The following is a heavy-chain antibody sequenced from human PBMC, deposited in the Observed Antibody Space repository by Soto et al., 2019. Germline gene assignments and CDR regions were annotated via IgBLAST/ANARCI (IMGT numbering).Heavy chain of an antibody. CDR1: GYTFTSYG. J-gene: IGHJ4*02. Sequence: QVHLVQSGAEVKKPGASVKASCKASGYTFTSYGITWVRQAPGQGLAWMGWISAQNGNTDYAQKLQGRVTVTRNPATSTAYMALRSLLSVSTAVYDCARGRYGDYWGQGALVTVSS. D-gene: IGHD1-1*01. CDR2: ISAQNGNT. CDR3: ARGRYGDY. V-gene: IGHV1-18*01.